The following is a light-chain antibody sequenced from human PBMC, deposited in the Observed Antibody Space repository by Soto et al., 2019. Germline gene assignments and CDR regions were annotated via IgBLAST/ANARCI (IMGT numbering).Light chain of an antibody. V-gene: IGKV3-20*01. CDR2: DAS. CDR3: QQYSSSPRT. J-gene: IGKJ1*01. Sequence: EIELTQSPGTLSLSPGERATLSCRASQSVSSSYLAWYQQKPGQAPRLLIYDASSRATGIPDRFSGSGSGTDFTLTISSLEPEDFAVFYCQQYSSSPRTFGEGTKVEIK. CDR1: QSVSSSY.